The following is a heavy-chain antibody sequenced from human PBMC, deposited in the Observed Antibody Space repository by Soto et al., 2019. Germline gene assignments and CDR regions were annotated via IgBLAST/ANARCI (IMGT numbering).Heavy chain of an antibody. CDR2: INHSGST. Sequence: QVQLQQWGAGLLKPSETLSLTCAVYGGSFSGYYWSWIRQPPGKGLEWIGEINHSGSTNYNPSLKSRVTISVDTSKNQFSLQLSSVTAADTVVYYCARGGYSGYARWGQGTLVTVSS. V-gene: IGHV4-34*01. CDR3: ARGGYSGYAR. J-gene: IGHJ4*02. CDR1: GGSFSGYY. D-gene: IGHD5-12*01.